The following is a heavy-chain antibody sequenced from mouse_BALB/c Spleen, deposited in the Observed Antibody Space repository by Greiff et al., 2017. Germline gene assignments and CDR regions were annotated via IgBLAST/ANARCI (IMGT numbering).Heavy chain of an antibody. D-gene: IGHD3-1*01. CDR3: ATARATYAMDY. Sequence: VHVKQSGPELEKPGASVKISCKASGYSFTGYNMNWVKQSNGKSLEWIGNIDPYYGGTSYNQKFKGKATLTVDKSSSTAYMQLKSLTSEDSAVYYCATARATYAMDYWGQGTSVTVSS. CDR1: GYSFTGYN. CDR2: IDPYYGGT. V-gene: IGHV1-39*01. J-gene: IGHJ4*01.